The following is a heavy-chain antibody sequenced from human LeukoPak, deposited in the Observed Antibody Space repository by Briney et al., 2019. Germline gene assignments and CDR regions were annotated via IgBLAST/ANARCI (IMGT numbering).Heavy chain of an antibody. J-gene: IGHJ5*02. CDR1: GFTFSSYS. Sequence: GGSLRLSCAASGFTFSSYSINWVRQAPGKGLEWVSYISSSSSTIYYADSVKGRFTISRDNAKNSLYLQMNSLRAEDTAVYYCARGPSYYYDSSGYSNWFDPWGQGTLVTVSS. D-gene: IGHD3-22*01. CDR2: ISSSSSTI. CDR3: ARGPSYYYDSSGYSNWFDP. V-gene: IGHV3-48*01.